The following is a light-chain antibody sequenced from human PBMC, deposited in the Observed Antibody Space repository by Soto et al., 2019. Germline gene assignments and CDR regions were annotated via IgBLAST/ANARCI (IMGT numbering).Light chain of an antibody. V-gene: IGKV3-15*01. Sequence: IVLTQYPDTTSLSXGEAATLFCRASKSVGGNSLAGGQQKPGPAPWLXXYGASTRAHGSPARFSGSGSVTEFTRTISSLQSEDFAVYYGQQYNNWPGTFGQGTKVDI. CDR3: QQYNNWPGT. CDR1: KSVGGNS. J-gene: IGKJ1*01. CDR2: GAS.